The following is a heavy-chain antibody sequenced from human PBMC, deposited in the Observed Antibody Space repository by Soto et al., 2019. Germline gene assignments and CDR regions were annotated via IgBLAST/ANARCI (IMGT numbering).Heavy chain of an antibody. CDR2: IIPVFGTT. CDR3: ARENGVAVATILYYLDY. J-gene: IGHJ4*02. D-gene: IGHD5-12*01. CDR1: GGTFKNNG. V-gene: IGHV1-69*01. Sequence: QVHLVQSGAEVKKAGSSVKVSCKAPGGTFKNNGISWMRQAPGQGLEWMGGIIPVFGTTNYAQKFQGRLTITADDFTSTVYMELSRLRYEDTAVYYCARENGVAVATILYYLDYWGPGTLVTVSS.